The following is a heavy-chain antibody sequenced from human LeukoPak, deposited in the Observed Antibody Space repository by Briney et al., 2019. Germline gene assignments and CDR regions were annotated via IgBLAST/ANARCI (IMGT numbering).Heavy chain of an antibody. Sequence: PSETLSLTCTVSGGSISSYYWSWIRQPPGKGLEWIAYISDIGSINYNPSLKGRVTISVDTSKNQFSLKLSSVTAADTAVYYCARRAVGYCSSTSCTDAFDIWGQGTMVTVSS. CDR3: ARRAVGYCSSTSCTDAFDI. D-gene: IGHD2-2*01. J-gene: IGHJ3*02. V-gene: IGHV4-59*08. CDR2: ISDIGSI. CDR1: GGSISSYY.